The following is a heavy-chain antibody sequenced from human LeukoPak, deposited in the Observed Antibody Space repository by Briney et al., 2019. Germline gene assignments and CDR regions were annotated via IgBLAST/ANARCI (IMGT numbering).Heavy chain of an antibody. CDR1: GYTFTGYY. V-gene: IGHV1-18*04. D-gene: IGHD3-3*01. CDR3: ARDSPLKDYDFWSGYSYYYYYMDV. Sequence: ASVKVSCKASGYTFTGYYMHWVRQAPGQGLEWMGWISAYNGNTNYAQKLQGRVTMTTDTSTSTAYMELRSLRSDDTAVYYCARDSPLKDYDFWSGYSYYYYYMDVWGKGTTVTVSS. CDR2: ISAYNGNT. J-gene: IGHJ6*03.